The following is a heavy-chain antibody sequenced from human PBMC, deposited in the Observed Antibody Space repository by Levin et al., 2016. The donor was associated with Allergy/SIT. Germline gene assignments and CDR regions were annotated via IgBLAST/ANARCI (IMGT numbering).Heavy chain of an antibody. CDR2: IDPSDSYT. CDR3: ASLSILPLDCSGGSCYSGPYYYYMDV. D-gene: IGHD2-15*01. V-gene: IGHV5-10-1*01. J-gene: IGHJ6*03. Sequence: GESLKISCKGSGYTFSRYWIGWVRQMPGKGLEWMGRIDPSDSYTNYSPSFQGHVTISADKSISTAYLQWSSLKASDTAMYYCASLSILPLDCSGGSCYSGPYYYYMDVWGKGTTVTVSS. CDR1: GYTFSRYW.